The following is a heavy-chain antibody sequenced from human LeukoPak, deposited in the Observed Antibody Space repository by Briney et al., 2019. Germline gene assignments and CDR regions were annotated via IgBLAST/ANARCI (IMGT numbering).Heavy chain of an antibody. CDR2: IYYSGST. CDR1: GGSFSGYY. J-gene: IGHJ6*03. Sequence: PSETLSLTCAVYGGSFSGYYWSWIRQPPGKGLEWIGTIYYSGSTYYNPSLKSRVTISVDTSKNQFSLKLSSVTAADTAVYYCASDKTAQLDNYYYYMDVWGKGTTVTISS. D-gene: IGHD6-13*01. CDR3: ASDKTAQLDNYYYYMDV. V-gene: IGHV4-34*01.